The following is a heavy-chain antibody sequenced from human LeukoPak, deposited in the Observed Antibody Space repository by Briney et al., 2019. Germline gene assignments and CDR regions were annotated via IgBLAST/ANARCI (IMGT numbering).Heavy chain of an antibody. CDR1: GYTFTSYY. CDR2: INPSGGST. Sequence: ASVKVSCKASGYTFTSYYMHWVRQAPGQGLEWMGIINPSGGSTSHAQKFQGRVTMTRDTSTSTVYMELSSLRSEDTAVYYCAREPEGTRPTFDIWGQGTMVTVSS. V-gene: IGHV1-46*01. J-gene: IGHJ3*02. D-gene: IGHD3-10*01. CDR3: AREPEGTRPTFDI.